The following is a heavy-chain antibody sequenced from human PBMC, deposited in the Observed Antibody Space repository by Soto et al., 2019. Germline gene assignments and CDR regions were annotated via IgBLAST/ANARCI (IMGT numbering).Heavy chain of an antibody. J-gene: IGHJ6*03. Sequence: QVQLQQWGAGLLKPSETLSLTCAVYGGSFSGYYWSWIRQPPGKGLEWIGEINHSGSTNYNPSLKSRVTISVDTSKNQFSLKLSSVTAADTAVYYCASHYYYYYMDVWGKGTTVTVSS. CDR2: INHSGST. CDR3: ASHYYYYYMDV. V-gene: IGHV4-34*01. CDR1: GGSFSGYY.